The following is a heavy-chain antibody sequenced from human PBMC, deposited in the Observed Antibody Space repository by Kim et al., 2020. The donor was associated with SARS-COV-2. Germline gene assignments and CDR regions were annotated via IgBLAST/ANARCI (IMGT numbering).Heavy chain of an antibody. CDR3: ARVRSTSYTPHGGAFDI. CDR1: GGTFSSYA. CDR2: IIPIFGTA. J-gene: IGHJ3*02. D-gene: IGHD2-2*01. V-gene: IGHV1-69*13. Sequence: SVKVSCKASGGTFSSYAISWVRQAPGQGLEWMGGIIPIFGTANYAQKFQGRVTITADESTSTAYMELSSLRSEDTAVYYCARVRSTSYTPHGGAFDIWGQGTMVTVSS.